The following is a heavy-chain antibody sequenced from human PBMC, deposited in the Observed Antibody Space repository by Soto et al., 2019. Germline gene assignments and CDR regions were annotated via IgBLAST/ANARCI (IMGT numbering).Heavy chain of an antibody. D-gene: IGHD5-18*01. J-gene: IGHJ4*02. V-gene: IGHV4-39*01. Sequence: SETLSLTCTVSGGSISSSSYYWGWIRQPPGMGLEWIGSIYYSGSTYDHPSLKSRVTISVDTPKNQFSLTLSSVTAADTALYYCAIHPPIRGYIYGYFDYWGQGTLVTVSS. CDR2: IYYSGST. CDR1: GGSISSSSYY. CDR3: AIHPPIRGYIYGYFDY.